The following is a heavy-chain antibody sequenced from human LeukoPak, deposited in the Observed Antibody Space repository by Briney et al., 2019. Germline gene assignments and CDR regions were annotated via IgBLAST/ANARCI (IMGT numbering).Heavy chain of an antibody. Sequence: GGSLRLSCAASGFTFSTYEMNWVRQAPGKGLEWVSYISSSGSTIYYADSVKGRFTISRDNAKNSLYLQMNSLRAEDTAVYYCARDPYSSFWYFRHWGQGTLVTVSS. D-gene: IGHD6-6*01. CDR1: GFTFSTYE. V-gene: IGHV3-48*03. J-gene: IGHJ1*01. CDR3: ARDPYSSFWYFRH. CDR2: ISSSGSTI.